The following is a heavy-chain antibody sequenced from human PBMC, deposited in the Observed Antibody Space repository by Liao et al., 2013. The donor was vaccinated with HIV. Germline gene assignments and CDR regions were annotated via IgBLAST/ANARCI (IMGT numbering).Heavy chain of an antibody. CDR2: IYTSGST. Sequence: QVQLQESGPGLVKPSQTLSLTCTVSGGSISSGSYYWSWIRQPAGKGLEWIGRIYTSGSTNYNPSLKSRVTISVDTSKNQFSLKLTSVTAADTAVYYCARERVGPDYYDSIGSFDYWGQGTLVTVSS. CDR3: ARERVGPDYYDSIGSFDY. J-gene: IGHJ4*02. CDR1: GGSISSGSYY. D-gene: IGHD3-22*01. V-gene: IGHV4-61*02.